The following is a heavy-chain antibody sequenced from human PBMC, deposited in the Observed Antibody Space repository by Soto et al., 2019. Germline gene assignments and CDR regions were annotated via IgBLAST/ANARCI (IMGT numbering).Heavy chain of an antibody. V-gene: IGHV4-39*01. CDR1: GDSISSSSYY. CDR3: ARGITMVRGVINYFDY. Sequence: SETPSLTCPVSGDSISSSSYYWGWIRQPPGKGLEWIGSIYYSGSTYYNPSLKSRVTISVDTSKNQFSLKLSSVTAADTAVYYCARGITMVRGVINYFDYWGQGTLVTVSS. D-gene: IGHD3-10*01. CDR2: IYYSGST. J-gene: IGHJ4*02.